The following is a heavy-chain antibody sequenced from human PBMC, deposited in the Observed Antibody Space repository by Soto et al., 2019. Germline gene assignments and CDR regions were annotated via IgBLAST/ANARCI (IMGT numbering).Heavy chain of an antibody. CDR1: GFTFSIYA. CDR2: ISTNGGST. CDR3: ARTPDGGVIVTSLADF. V-gene: IGHV3-64*04. D-gene: IGHD3-10*01. J-gene: IGHJ3*01. Sequence: GGSLRLSCSASGFTFSIYAMHWVRQAPGKGLEYVSSISTNGGSTDYADSVKGRFTISRDNSKNTLYLQMNSLRVEDTAVYYCARTPDGGVIVTSLADFSAQGSMV.